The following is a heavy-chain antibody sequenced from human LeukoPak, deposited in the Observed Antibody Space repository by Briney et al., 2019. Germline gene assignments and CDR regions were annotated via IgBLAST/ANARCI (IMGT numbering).Heavy chain of an antibody. CDR2: ISGSGGST. CDR1: GFTFSSYA. J-gene: IGHJ4*02. Sequence: GGSLRLSCAASGFTFSSYAMSWVRQAPGKGLEWVSAISGSGGSTYYADSVKGRFTMSRDNSKNTLYLQMNSLRAEDTAVYYCAKDLGRWEYQLPNNYWGQGTLVTVSS. D-gene: IGHD2-2*01. CDR3: AKDLGRWEYQLPNNY. V-gene: IGHV3-23*01.